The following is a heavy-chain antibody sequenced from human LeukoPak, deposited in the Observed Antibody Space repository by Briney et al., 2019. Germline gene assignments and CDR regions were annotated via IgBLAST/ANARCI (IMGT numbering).Heavy chain of an antibody. CDR1: GFTFSSHA. D-gene: IGHD3-10*01. CDR2: LSGSGYNT. J-gene: IGHJ4*02. V-gene: IGHV3-23*01. CDR3: AKSRGDTMVRGVIILFDY. Sequence: GGSLRLSCAASGFTFSSHALSWVRQAPGKGLEWVSSLSGSGYNTYYADSVKGRFTISRDNSKNTVYLQMNSLRAEDTAVYYCAKSRGDTMVRGVIILFDYWGQGTLVTVSS.